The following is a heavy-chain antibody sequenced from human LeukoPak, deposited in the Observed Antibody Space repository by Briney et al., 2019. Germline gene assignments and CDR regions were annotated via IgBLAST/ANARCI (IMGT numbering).Heavy chain of an antibody. CDR3: ARRVPSQVITDYFDY. Sequence: PGGSLRLSCAASGFTFNNYAMSWVRQAPGKGLEWVSAISASGGSTYYADSVKGRFSISRDNSKNTLFLLMNSLRAEDTAVYYCARRVPSQVITDYFDYWGQGTLVTVSS. V-gene: IGHV3-23*01. D-gene: IGHD3-16*01. J-gene: IGHJ4*02. CDR1: GFTFNNYA. CDR2: ISASGGST.